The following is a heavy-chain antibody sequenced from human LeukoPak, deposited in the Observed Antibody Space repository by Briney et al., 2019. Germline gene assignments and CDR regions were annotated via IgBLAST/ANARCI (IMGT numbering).Heavy chain of an antibody. J-gene: IGHJ4*02. CDR1: GFTFSSYE. Sequence: GGSLRLSCAASGFTFSSYEMNWVRQAPGKGLEWVSYISSSGSTIYYADSVKGRFTISRDNAKNSLYLQMNSLRAEDTAVYYCAKMGGYSSTWYFDTWGQGTLVTVSS. CDR3: AKMGGYSSTWYFDT. D-gene: IGHD6-13*01. V-gene: IGHV3-48*03. CDR2: ISSSGSTI.